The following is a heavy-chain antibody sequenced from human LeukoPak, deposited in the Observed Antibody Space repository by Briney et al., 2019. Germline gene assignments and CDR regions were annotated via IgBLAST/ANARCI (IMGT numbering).Heavy chain of an antibody. CDR1: GYTFTCYY. CDR2: INPNSGGT. J-gene: IGHJ4*02. V-gene: IGHV1-2*02. D-gene: IGHD6-6*01. Sequence: GASVKVSCKASGYTFTCYYMHWVRQAPGQGLEWMGWINPNSGGTNYAQKFQGRVTMTRDTSISTAYMELSSLRSEDTAVYYCARGIIAARPRYYFDYWGQGTLVTVSS. CDR3: ARGIIAARPRYYFDY.